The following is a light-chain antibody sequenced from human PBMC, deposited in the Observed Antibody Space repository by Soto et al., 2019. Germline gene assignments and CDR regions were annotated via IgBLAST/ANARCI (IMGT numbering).Light chain of an antibody. CDR1: SADVGGYNH. CDR3: NSYTSSNTRV. Sequence: QSALTQPASVSGSPGQSITISCTGTSADVGGYNHVSWYQQHPGKAPKLIIYDVNKRPSGVSNRFSGSKSGKTASLTISGLQAEDEADYYCNSYTSSNTRVFGTGTKVTVL. CDR2: DVN. J-gene: IGLJ1*01. V-gene: IGLV2-14*03.